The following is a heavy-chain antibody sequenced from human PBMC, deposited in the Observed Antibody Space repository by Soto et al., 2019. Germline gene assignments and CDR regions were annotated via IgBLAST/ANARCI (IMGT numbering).Heavy chain of an antibody. D-gene: IGHD6-19*01. CDR3: ARETAVAGTYWFDP. CDR1: GGSISSSNW. Sequence: PSETLSLTCAVSGGSISSSNWWSWVRQPPGKGLEWIGEIYHSGSTNYNPSLKSRVTISVDKSKNQFSLKLSSVTAADTAVYYCARETAVAGTYWFDPWGQGTLVTAPQ. V-gene: IGHV4-4*02. CDR2: IYHSGST. J-gene: IGHJ5*02.